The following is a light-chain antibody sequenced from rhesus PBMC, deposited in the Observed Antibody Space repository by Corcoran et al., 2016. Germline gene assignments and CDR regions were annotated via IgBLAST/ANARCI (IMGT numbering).Light chain of an antibody. V-gene: IGKV1-22*01. CDR2: KAS. Sequence: DIQMTQSPSSLSASIGDTVTITCRASQSISSWVDWYQQKAGNAPNLLIYKASSLQSGVPSRFSGSGSGTEFTLTISSLRPEDFATYYCLQYNNIPWTFGQGTKVEIK. CDR1: QSISSW. J-gene: IGKJ1*01. CDR3: LQYNNIPWT.